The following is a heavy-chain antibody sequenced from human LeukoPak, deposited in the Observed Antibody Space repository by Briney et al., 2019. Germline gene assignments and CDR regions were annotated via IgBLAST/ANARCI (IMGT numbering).Heavy chain of an antibody. CDR3: ANPYLGWSL. V-gene: IGHV3-7*01. Sequence: PGGSLRLSCAASGFTYSSYWMIWVRQAPGKGLEWVANIKQDGSEKYYMDSVKGRVSISRDNGQNSLLLHMNSLRDEDTAVYYCANPYLGWSLGGQGTLVTVTS. CDR2: IKQDGSEK. J-gene: IGHJ4*02. CDR1: GFTYSSYW. D-gene: IGHD6-19*01.